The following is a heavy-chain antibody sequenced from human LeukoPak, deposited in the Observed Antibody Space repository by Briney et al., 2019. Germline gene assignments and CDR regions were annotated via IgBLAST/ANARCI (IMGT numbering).Heavy chain of an antibody. D-gene: IGHD3-22*01. J-gene: IGHJ5*02. CDR1: GYSISSGYY. CDR2: IYYSGST. V-gene: IGHV4-38-2*02. Sequence: SETLSLTCTVSGYSISSGYYWGWIRQPPGKGLEWIGYIYYSGSTNYNPSLKSRVTISVDTSKNQFSLKLSSVTAADTAVYYCARVPSYYYDSSAQGWFDPWGQGTLVTVSS. CDR3: ARVPSYYYDSSAQGWFDP.